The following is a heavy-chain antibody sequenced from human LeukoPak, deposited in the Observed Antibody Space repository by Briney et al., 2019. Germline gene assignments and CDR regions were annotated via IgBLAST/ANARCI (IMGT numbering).Heavy chain of an antibody. Sequence: SETLSLTCTVSGGSSSSYYWSWIRQPPGKGLEWIGYIYYSGSTNYNPSLKSRVTISVDTSKNQFSLTLSSVTAADTAVYYCAREYNGGAPNWFDPWGQGTLVTVSS. CDR3: AREYNGGAPNWFDP. CDR2: IYYSGST. V-gene: IGHV4-59*01. J-gene: IGHJ5*02. D-gene: IGHD3-16*01. CDR1: GGSSSSYY.